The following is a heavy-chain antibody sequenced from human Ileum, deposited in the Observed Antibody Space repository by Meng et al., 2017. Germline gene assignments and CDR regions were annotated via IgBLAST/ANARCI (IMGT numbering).Heavy chain of an antibody. V-gene: IGHV3-73*01. J-gene: IGHJ4*02. CDR1: GFTFSDSA. CDR2: IRSKANSYAT. CDR3: TRQIEQHGGYFDY. D-gene: IGHD1/OR15-1a*01. Sequence: GGSLRLSCAVSGFTFSDSAIHWVRQASGKGLEWVGRIRSKANSYATAYAVSVKGRVTVSRDDSKNTAYLQMNSLKTDDTAVYYCTRQIEQHGGYFDYWGQGALVTVPQ.